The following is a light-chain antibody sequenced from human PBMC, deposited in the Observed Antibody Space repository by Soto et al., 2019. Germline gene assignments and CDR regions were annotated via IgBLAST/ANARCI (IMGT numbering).Light chain of an antibody. V-gene: IGLV1-44*01. J-gene: IGLJ1*01. CDR3: AAWDASLGGFYV. CDR1: RSSIGSNT. Sequence: QSVLTQPPSASGTPGQRVTISCSGSRSSIGSNTENWYQHLPGSAPKLLIYSNNHRPSGVPDRFSASKAGASASLAISGLQSEDEGDYYCAAWDASLGGFYVFGSGTKVTVL. CDR2: SNN.